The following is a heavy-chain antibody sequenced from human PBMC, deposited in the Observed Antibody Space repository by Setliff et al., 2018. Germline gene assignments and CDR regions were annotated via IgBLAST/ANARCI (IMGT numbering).Heavy chain of an antibody. V-gene: IGHV4-31*03. CDR3: ARSMGDYGDYIEDAFDI. CDR2: IYNSGNT. CDR1: GGSISCGTYY. Sequence: PSETLSLTCTVSGGSISCGTYYWNWVRQHPGKGLEWIGNIYNSGNTHYNPSLKSRVTISVDTSKNQLSLKLSSVTAADTAVYYCARSMGDYGDYIEDAFDIWGQGAMVTVSS. D-gene: IGHD4-17*01. J-gene: IGHJ3*02.